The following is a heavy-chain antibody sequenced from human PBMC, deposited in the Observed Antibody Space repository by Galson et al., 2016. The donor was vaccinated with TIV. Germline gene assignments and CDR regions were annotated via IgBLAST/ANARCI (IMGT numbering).Heavy chain of an antibody. V-gene: IGHV4-28*01. Sequence: QVQLQESGPGLVKPSETLSLPCAVSGYSIIENNWWGWIRQSPGKGLQWIGYIHHNGGTYYNSSLKSRLTMSVDTSKNQFSLQLTSVTTIDTAVYYCVRRATSGGYVFDIWGQGTMVTVSS. CDR1: GYSIIENNW. J-gene: IGHJ3*02. D-gene: IGHD5-12*01. CDR2: IHHNGGT. CDR3: VRRATSGGYVFDI.